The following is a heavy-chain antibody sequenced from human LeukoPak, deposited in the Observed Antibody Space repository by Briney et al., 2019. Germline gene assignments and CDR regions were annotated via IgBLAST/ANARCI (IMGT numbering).Heavy chain of an antibody. CDR3: AKDLDPRLVVPAAGFDY. D-gene: IGHD2-2*01. Sequence: GGSLRLSCAASGLTFSRYAMSWVRQAPGQGLEWVSAISGSGGSTYYADSVKGQFTISRDNSKNTLYLQMNSLRAEDTAVYYCAKDLDPRLVVPAAGFDYWGQGTLVTVSS. CDR2: ISGSGGST. V-gene: IGHV3-23*01. J-gene: IGHJ4*02. CDR1: GLTFSRYA.